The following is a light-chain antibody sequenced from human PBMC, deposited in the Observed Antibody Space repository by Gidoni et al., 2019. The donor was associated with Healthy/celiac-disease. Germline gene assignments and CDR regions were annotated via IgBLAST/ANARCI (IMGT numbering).Light chain of an antibody. J-gene: IGKJ5*01. CDR3: QQCDNPIT. Sequence: DNQMTQSPSSLSASVGDRVTITCQASQDISNYLNWYQQKPGKAPKLLIYDAANLETGVPSRFSGSGSGTDFTFTISSLQHEDIATYYCQQCDNPITFGQGTRLEIK. CDR1: QDISNY. CDR2: DAA. V-gene: IGKV1-33*01.